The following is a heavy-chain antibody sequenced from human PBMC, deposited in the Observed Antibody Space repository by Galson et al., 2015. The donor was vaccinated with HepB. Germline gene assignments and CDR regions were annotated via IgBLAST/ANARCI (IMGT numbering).Heavy chain of an antibody. Sequence: SLRLSCAASGFTVSSNYMSWVRQAPGKGLEWVSVIYSGGSTYYADSVKGRFTISRHNFKNTLYLQMNSLRAEDTAVYYCARGGVSGAVAGSVTLAPNWYFDLWGRGTLVTVSS. CDR3: ARGGVSGAVAGSVTLAPNWYFDL. V-gene: IGHV3-53*04. J-gene: IGHJ2*01. CDR1: GFTVSSNY. D-gene: IGHD6-19*01. CDR2: IYSGGST.